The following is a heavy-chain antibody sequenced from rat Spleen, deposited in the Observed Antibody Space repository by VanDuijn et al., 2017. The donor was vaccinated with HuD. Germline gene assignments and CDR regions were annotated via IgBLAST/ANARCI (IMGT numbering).Heavy chain of an antibody. V-gene: IGHV3-1*01. CDR1: GYSITSNY. Sequence: EVQLQESGPGLVKPSQSLSLTCSVTGYSITSNYWGWIRKFPGNKMEWMGYISYSGSTSYNPSLKSRISITRDTSKNQFFLQLNSVTTEDTATYYCTRDLPGYNYYVMDAWGQGASVTVSS. CDR2: ISYSGST. CDR3: TRDLPGYNYYVMDA. J-gene: IGHJ4*01. D-gene: IGHD1-4*01.